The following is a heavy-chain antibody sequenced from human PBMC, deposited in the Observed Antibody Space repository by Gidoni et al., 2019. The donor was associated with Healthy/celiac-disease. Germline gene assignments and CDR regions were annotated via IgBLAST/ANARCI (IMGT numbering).Heavy chain of an antibody. J-gene: IGHJ4*02. Sequence: EVPLLEPGGALVQPGGSLRLSCAASGFTFSSYATSWVRQDPGKGLEWVSAISGSGGSTYSADSVKGQFTISRDNYKNTLYLQKNSLGAEDTAVYYCAKDLAGGDYWGQGTLVTVSS. V-gene: IGHV3-23*01. CDR2: ISGSGGST. CDR3: AKDLAGGDY. CDR1: GFTFSSYA. D-gene: IGHD3-10*01.